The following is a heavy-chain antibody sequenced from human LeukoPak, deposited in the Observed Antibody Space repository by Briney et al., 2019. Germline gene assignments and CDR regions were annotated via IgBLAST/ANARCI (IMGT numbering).Heavy chain of an antibody. CDR3: ARSNIVATITYFDY. J-gene: IGHJ4*02. D-gene: IGHD5-12*01. CDR1: GFTFSSYG. V-gene: IGHV3-33*01. CDR2: IWYDGSNK. Sequence: GGSLRLSCAASGFTFSSYGMHWVRQAPGKGLEWVAVIWYDGSNKYYADSVKGRFTISRDNSKNTLYLQMNSLRAEDTAVYYCARSNIVATITYFDYWGQGTLVTVSS.